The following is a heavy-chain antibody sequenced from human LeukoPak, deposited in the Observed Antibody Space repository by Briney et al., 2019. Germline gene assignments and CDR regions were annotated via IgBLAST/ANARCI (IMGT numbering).Heavy chain of an antibody. Sequence: SETLSLTCTVSGGSISRYYWSWIRQPPGKGLEWFGYIYDSGTTNYNPSLKSRVSISVDTSKNQFSLKLTSVTAADTAVYYCARAPEYGLYYFDYWGQGTLVTVSS. D-gene: IGHD1-14*01. J-gene: IGHJ4*02. CDR3: ARAPEYGLYYFDY. CDR2: IYDSGTT. CDR1: GGSISRYY. V-gene: IGHV4-59*12.